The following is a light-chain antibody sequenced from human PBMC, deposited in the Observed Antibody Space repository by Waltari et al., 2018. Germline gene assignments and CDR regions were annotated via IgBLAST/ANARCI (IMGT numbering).Light chain of an antibody. CDR1: QSVNSN. CDR3: QQYNNWPLT. CDR2: GAS. Sequence: EIVMTQSPATLSVSPGERATLSCRASQSVNSNLAWYQQRPGQAPRLLIYGASTTATGIPARCTGSGSGTEFTLTISSLQSEEFAVYYGQQYNNWPLTFGGGTEVEIK. J-gene: IGKJ4*01. V-gene: IGKV3-15*01.